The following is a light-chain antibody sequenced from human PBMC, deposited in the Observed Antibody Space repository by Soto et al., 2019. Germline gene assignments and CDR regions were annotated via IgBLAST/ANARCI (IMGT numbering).Light chain of an antibody. CDR2: KAS. J-gene: IGKJ1*01. CDR1: QNINTW. Sequence: DIQMTQSPTTVSASVGDRVTITCRASQNINTWLAWYQQKPGKAPKLLILKASTLESGVPSRFSSSGSGTEFTLTISSLQPDDLGTYYCQQYNNYFWAFGQGTRVEIK. V-gene: IGKV1-5*03. CDR3: QQYNNYFWA.